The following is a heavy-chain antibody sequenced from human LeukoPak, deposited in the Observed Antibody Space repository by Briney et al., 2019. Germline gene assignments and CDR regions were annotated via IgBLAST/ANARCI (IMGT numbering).Heavy chain of an antibody. CDR3: ARGVQYGSGRRGAFDI. Sequence: SETLSLTCTVSGGSISSGSYYWSWIRQPAGKGLEWIGRIYTSGSTNYNPSLKSRVTISVDTSKNQFSLKLSSVTAADTAVYYCARGVQYGSGRRGAFDIWGQGTMVTVSS. J-gene: IGHJ3*02. CDR2: IYTSGST. D-gene: IGHD3-10*01. V-gene: IGHV4-61*02. CDR1: GGSISSGSYY.